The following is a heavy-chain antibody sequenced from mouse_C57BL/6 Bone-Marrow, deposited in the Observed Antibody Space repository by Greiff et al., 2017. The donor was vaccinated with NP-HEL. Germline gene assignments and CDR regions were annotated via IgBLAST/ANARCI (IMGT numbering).Heavy chain of an antibody. CDR1: GFTFSSYG. V-gene: IGHV5-6*01. Sequence: EVQLVESGGDLVKPGGSLKLSCAASGFTFSSYGMSWVRQTPDKRLEWVATISSGGSYTYYPDSVKGRFTISRDNAKNTLYLQMSSLKSEDTAMYYCARPPAWFAYWGQGTLVTVSA. CDR2: ISSGGSYT. J-gene: IGHJ3*01. CDR3: ARPPAWFAY.